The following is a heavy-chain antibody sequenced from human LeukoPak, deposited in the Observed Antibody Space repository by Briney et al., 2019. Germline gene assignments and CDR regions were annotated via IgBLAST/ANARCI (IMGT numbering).Heavy chain of an antibody. J-gene: IGHJ1*01. CDR3: AKDAPGSYWLPEH. Sequence: PGGSLRLSCAASGFTFSTYSMNWVRQAPGKGLEWVSTISRWSTYIYYAGSVEGRFTISRDNGKNALYLQMNSLRAEDTAVYYCAKDAPGSYWLPEHWGQGTLVTVSS. D-gene: IGHD3-10*01. CDR2: ISRWSTYI. CDR1: GFTFSTYS. V-gene: IGHV3-21*04.